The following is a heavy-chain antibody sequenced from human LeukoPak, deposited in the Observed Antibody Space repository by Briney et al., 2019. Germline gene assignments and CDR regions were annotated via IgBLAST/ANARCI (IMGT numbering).Heavy chain of an antibody. CDR3: ARADRGFYGDYVFDY. D-gene: IGHD4-17*01. V-gene: IGHV1-18*01. CDR2: ISAYNGNT. J-gene: IGHJ4*02. Sequence: ASVKVSCKHSRYTFTSYGISWVRQAPGPRLEWMGWISAYNGNTNYAQKLQGRVTMTTDTSTSTAYMELRSLRSDDTAVYYCARADRGFYGDYVFDYWGQGTLVTVSS. CDR1: RYTFTSYG.